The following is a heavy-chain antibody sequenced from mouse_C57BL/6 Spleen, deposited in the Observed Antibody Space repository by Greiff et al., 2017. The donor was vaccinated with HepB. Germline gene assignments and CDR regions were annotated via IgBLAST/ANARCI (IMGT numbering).Heavy chain of an antibody. CDR2: ISAGGSYT. V-gene: IGHV5-4*03. D-gene: IGHD2-4*01. CDR3: ARGDYGEGFAY. CDR1: GFTFSSYA. Sequence: EVKLVEPGGGLVKPGGSLKLSCAASGFTFSSYAMSWVRQTPEQRLEWVATISAGGSYTYYPDNVKGRFTISRDNATNNMYLQMSHLKSEDTAMYYCARGDYGEGFAYWGQGTLVTVSA. J-gene: IGHJ3*01.